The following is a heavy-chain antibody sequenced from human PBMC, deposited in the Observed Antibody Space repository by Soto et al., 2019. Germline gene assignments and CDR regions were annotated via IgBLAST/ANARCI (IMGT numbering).Heavy chain of an antibody. J-gene: IGHJ4*01. CDR2: IKSKTDGGTT. CDR1: GFTFSNAW. D-gene: IGHD3-3*01. V-gene: IGHV3-15*01. Sequence: GGSLRLSCAASGFTFSNAWMSWVRQAPGKGLEWVGRIKSKTDGGTTDYAAPVKGRFTISRDDSKNTLYLQMNSLKTEDTAVYYCTTDLNGLLRFLEWAGNYWGHGTLVTVSS. CDR3: TTDLNGLLRFLEWAGNY.